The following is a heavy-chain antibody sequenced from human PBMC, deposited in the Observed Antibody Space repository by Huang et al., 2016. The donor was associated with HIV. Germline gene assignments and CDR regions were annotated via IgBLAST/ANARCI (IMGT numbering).Heavy chain of an antibody. D-gene: IGHD6-19*01. CDR3: ARHGRVAGHYYNNMDV. Sequence: LQLQESVPGLVKSSETLSLICTVSGGSISSSSYYWGWIRQPPGKGPEWIGSIYYSGNTYYNPPRTSLVTISVDTSKNQCSLKVNAVTAADTAVYYCARHGRVAGHYYNNMDVWGRGTTVTVSS. CDR1: GGSISSSSYY. J-gene: IGHJ6*02. CDR2: IYYSGNT. V-gene: IGHV4-39*01.